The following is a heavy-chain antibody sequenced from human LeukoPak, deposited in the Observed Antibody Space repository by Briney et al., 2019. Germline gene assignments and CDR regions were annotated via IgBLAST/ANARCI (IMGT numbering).Heavy chain of an antibody. CDR2: ISYDGSNK. CDR1: GFTFSSYA. CDR3: ARESVVHQLLWAHFDY. J-gene: IGHJ4*02. V-gene: IGHV3-30-3*01. D-gene: IGHD2-2*01. Sequence: GGSLRLSCAASGFTFSSYAMHWVRQAPGKGLEWVAVISYDGSNKYYADSVKGRFTISRDNSKNTLYQQMNSLRAEDTAVYYCARESVVHQLLWAHFDYWGQGTLVTVSS.